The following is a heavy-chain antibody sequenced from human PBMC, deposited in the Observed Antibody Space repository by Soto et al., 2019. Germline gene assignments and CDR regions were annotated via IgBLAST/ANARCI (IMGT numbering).Heavy chain of an antibody. CDR3: VRVTATANNFDY. D-gene: IGHD2-21*02. CDR2: IYYSGST. CDR1: GGSISSGGYY. J-gene: IGHJ4*02. V-gene: IGHV4-31*03. Sequence: PSETLSLTCTVSGGSISSGGYYWSWIRQHPGKGLEWIGYIYYSGSTYYNPSLKSRVTISVDTSKNQFSLKLSSVTAADTAVYYCVRVTATANNFDYWGQGTLVTVSS.